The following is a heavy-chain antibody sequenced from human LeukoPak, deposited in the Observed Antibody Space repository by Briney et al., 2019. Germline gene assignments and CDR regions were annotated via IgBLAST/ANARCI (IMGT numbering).Heavy chain of an antibody. J-gene: IGHJ4*02. D-gene: IGHD3-10*01. CDR3: ARGGGRRFGELLHDY. CDR1: GYTFTGYY. CDR2: INPNSGGT. V-gene: IGHV1-2*02. Sequence: ASVKVSCKASGYTFTGYYMQWVRQAPGQGLEWMGWINPNSGGTNYAQKFQGRVTMTRDTSISTAYMELSRLRSDDTAVYYCARGGGRRFGELLHDYWGQGTLVTVSS.